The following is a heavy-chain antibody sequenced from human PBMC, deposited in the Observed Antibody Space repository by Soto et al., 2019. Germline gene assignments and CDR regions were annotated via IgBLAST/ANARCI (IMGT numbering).Heavy chain of an antibody. CDR1: GFTVSSNY. V-gene: IGHV3-53*02. CDR3: ASELRGGTMDV. J-gene: IGHJ6*02. D-gene: IGHD2-21*01. CDR2: IYSGGST. Sequence: EVQLVETGGGLIQPGGSLGLSCAASGFTVSSNYMSWVRQAPGKGLEWVSVIYSGGSTYYADSVKGRFTISRDNSKNTLYLQMNSLRAEDTAVYHCASELRGGTMDVWGQGTTVTVSS.